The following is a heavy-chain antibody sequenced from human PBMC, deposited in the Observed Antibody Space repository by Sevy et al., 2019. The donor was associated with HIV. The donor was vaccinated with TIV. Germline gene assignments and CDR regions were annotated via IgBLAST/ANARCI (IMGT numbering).Heavy chain of an antibody. CDR2: ISGSGGST. V-gene: IGHV3-23*01. CDR1: GFTFSSYA. J-gene: IGHJ4*02. CDR3: AKDGGNIVVMVYAMGHFDY. Sequence: GGSLRLSCAASGFTFSSYAMSWVRQAPGKGLEWVSAISGSGGSTYYADSVKGRFTISRDNSKNTLYLQMNSLRAEDTAVYYCAKDGGNIVVMVYAMGHFDYWGQGTLVTVSS. D-gene: IGHD2-8*01.